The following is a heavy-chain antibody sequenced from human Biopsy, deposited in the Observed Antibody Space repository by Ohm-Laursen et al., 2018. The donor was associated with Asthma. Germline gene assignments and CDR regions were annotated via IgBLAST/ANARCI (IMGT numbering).Heavy chain of an antibody. J-gene: IGHJ3*01. CDR2: VNTGNGDT. D-gene: IGHD3-9*01. V-gene: IGHV1-3*04. CDR3: ARTYYDFLTGQVKDVFGV. CDR1: GYNFISFA. Sequence: SSVKVSCNASGYNFISFAIHWVRQAPGQRFEWMGWVNTGNGDTKYSQKFQGRVTITRDTSASTAYMELRSLRSEDTATYYCARTYYDFLTGQVKDVFGVWGQGTMVTVSS.